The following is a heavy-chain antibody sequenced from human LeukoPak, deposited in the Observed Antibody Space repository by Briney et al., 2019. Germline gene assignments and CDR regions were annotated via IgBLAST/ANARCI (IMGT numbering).Heavy chain of an antibody. Sequence: SETLSLTCTVSGGSISSYYWSWIRQPAGKGLEWIGRIYTSGSTNYNPSLKSRVTMSVDTSKNQFSLKLSSVTAADTAVYYCARDLGVWDDSSGNSNYNRFDPWGQGTLVTVSS. CDR2: IYTSGST. V-gene: IGHV4-4*07. CDR1: GGSISSYY. CDR3: ARDLGVWDDSSGNSNYNRFDP. D-gene: IGHD3-22*01. J-gene: IGHJ5*02.